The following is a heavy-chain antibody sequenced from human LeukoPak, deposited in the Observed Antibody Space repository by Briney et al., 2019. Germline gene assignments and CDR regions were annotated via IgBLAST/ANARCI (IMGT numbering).Heavy chain of an antibody. D-gene: IGHD6-19*01. CDR1: GFTFTTYW. CDR2: IKPDGGDK. J-gene: IGHJ4*02. Sequence: PGGSLRLSCAASGFTFTTYWMAWVRQAPGKGLEWVATIKPDGGDKYYVDSVKGRSTISRDNARNSLFLQMNSLRAEDTAVYYCARDRSTVAGIDYWGQGTLVTVSS. V-gene: IGHV3-7*01. CDR3: ARDRSTVAGIDY.